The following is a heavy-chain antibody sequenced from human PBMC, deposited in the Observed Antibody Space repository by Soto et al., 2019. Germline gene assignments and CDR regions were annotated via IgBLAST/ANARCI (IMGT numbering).Heavy chain of an antibody. J-gene: IGHJ4*02. CDR1: GYTFTAFG. V-gene: IGHV1-18*01. Sequence: QVQLVQSGAEVKKPGASVKVSCKATGYTFTAFGTGWCGRPPGQGLEWMGGFSAYNGNTKYAQKLQGRVTMTTDTSTSTAYMELRSLRSDDTAVYYCARDSPPVDYWGQGTLVTVSS. CDR3: ARDSPPVDY. CDR2: FSAYNGNT.